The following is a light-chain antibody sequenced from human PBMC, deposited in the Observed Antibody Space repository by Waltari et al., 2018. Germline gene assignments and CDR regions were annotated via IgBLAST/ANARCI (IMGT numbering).Light chain of an antibody. CDR1: QSISSY. Sequence: DIQMTQSPSSLSASVGDRVTITCRASQSISSYLNWYQQKPGKAPKLLIYAASSLQSGVPSMFSGSGSGTDFTLTISSLRPEDFATYYCQQSYSTPRTFGGGTKVEIK. CDR3: QQSYSTPRT. J-gene: IGKJ4*01. CDR2: AAS. V-gene: IGKV1-39*01.